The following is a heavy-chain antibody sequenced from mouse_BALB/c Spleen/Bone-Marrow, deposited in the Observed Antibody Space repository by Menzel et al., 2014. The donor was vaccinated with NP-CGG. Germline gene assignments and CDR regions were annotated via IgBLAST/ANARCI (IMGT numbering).Heavy chain of an antibody. V-gene: IGHV14-3*02. CDR2: IDPANGNI. CDR3: APYYYGRWFAN. D-gene: IGHD1-1*01. J-gene: IGHJ3*01. CDR1: GFNIKDTY. Sequence: EVQLQQSGAELVKPGASVKLSCTASGFNIKDTYVHWGKQRPEQGLEWIGRIDPANGNIKYDPKFQGKATITADTSSNTAYLQLSSLTSEDTAVYYCAPYYYGRWFANWGQGTLVTVSA.